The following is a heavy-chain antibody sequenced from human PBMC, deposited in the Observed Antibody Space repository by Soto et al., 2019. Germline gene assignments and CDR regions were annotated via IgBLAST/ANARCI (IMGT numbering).Heavy chain of an antibody. CDR3: AKDRVGATTGGSFDY. CDR1: GFTFDDYA. Sequence: EVQLVESGGGLVQPGRSLRLSCAASGFTFDDYAMHWVRQAPGKGLEWVSGISWNSGSIGYADSVKGRFTISRDNAKNSLYLQMNSLRAEDTALYYCAKDRVGATTGGSFDYWGQGTLVTVSS. J-gene: IGHJ4*02. CDR2: ISWNSGSI. D-gene: IGHD1-26*01. V-gene: IGHV3-9*01.